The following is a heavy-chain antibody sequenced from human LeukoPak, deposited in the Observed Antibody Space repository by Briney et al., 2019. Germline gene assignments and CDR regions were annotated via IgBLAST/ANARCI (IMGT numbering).Heavy chain of an antibody. D-gene: IGHD3-3*01. J-gene: IGHJ4*02. CDR3: ARTTTILGVVYYFDS. CDR2: ISAYNGNI. Sequence: ASVKVSXKASGYTFITYGLSWMRQAPGQGLEWMGWISAYNGNINYAQELQGRVTMTTDTSTSTAYMELRSLRSDDTAVYYCARTTTILGVVYYFDSWGQGTLVTVSS. CDR1: GYTFITYG. V-gene: IGHV1-18*01.